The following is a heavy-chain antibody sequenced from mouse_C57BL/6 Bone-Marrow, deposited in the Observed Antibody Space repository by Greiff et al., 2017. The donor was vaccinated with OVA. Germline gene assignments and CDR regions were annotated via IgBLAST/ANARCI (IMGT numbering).Heavy chain of an antibody. D-gene: IGHD3-2*02. CDR3: TTTPDSSGWFAY. CDR2: IDPENGDT. CDR1: GFNIKDDY. J-gene: IGHJ3*01. V-gene: IGHV14-4*01. Sequence: DVKLVESGAELVRPGASVKLSCTASGFNIKDDYMHWVKQRPEQGLEWIGWIDPENGDTEYASKFQGKATITADTSSNTAYLQLSSLTSEDTAVYYCTTTPDSSGWFAYWGQGTLVTVSA.